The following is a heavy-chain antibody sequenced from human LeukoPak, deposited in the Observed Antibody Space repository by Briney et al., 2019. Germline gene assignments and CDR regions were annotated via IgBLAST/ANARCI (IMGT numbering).Heavy chain of an antibody. V-gene: IGHV3-30*02. CDR2: IRYDGSNK. J-gene: IGHJ4*02. CDR3: AKVGSSSSGY. D-gene: IGHD6-6*01. CDR1: GFTFSSYG. Sequence: GGSLRLSCAASGFTFSSYGMHWVRQAPGKGLEWVAFIRYDGSNKYYADSVKGRFTISRDNSKNTLYLQMNSLRAEDTAVYYCAKVGSSSSGYWGQGTLVTVSS.